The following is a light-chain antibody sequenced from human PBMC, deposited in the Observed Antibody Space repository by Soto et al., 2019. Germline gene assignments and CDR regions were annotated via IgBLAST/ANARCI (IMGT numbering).Light chain of an antibody. Sequence: AIRMTQSPSSLSASTGDIVTITCRARQGISSYLALYQQKPGKAPKLLIYAASTLQSGVPSRFSGSGSGTDFTLTISFLQSEDFATYYCQQYYSYPPLTFGQGTKVEIK. CDR2: AAS. CDR3: QQYYSYPPLT. J-gene: IGKJ1*01. V-gene: IGKV1-8*01. CDR1: QGISSY.